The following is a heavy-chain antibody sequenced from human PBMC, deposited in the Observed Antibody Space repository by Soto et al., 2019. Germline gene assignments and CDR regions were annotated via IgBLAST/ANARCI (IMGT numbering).Heavy chain of an antibody. CDR3: AKDRRPTYYYDSSGYPMAYGMDV. V-gene: IGHV3-30*18. J-gene: IGHJ6*02. Sequence: GGSLRLSCAASGFTFSSYGMHWVRQAPGKGLEWVAVISYDGSNKYYADSVKGRFTISRDNSKNTLYLQMNSLRAEDTAVYYCAKDRRPTYYYDSSGYPMAYGMDVWGQGTTVTVSS. CDR1: GFTFSSYG. D-gene: IGHD3-22*01. CDR2: ISYDGSNK.